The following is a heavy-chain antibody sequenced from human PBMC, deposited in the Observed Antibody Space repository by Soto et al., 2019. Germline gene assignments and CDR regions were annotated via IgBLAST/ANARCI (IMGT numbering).Heavy chain of an antibody. Sequence: ASVKVSGKPSEGTFSSYAISWVRQAPGQGLEWIGGIIPIFGTANYAQKFQGRVTIPADESTSTAYMELSSLRSEDTAVYYCARETGTTYDVWFDPWGQGTLVTVSS. CDR2: IIPIFGTA. D-gene: IGHD1-7*01. V-gene: IGHV1-69*13. CDR1: EGTFSSYA. J-gene: IGHJ5*02. CDR3: ARETGTTYDVWFDP.